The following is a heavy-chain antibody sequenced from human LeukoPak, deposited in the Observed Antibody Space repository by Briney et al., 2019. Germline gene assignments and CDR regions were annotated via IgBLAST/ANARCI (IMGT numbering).Heavy chain of an antibody. CDR3: AKDRGYCSDTRCDGWYFDL. CDR2: ITVSGDKT. Sequence: PGGSLRLSCAASGFTFSSYAMSWVRQAPGKGLEWVSAITVSGDKTYYADSVKGRVTISRDHSRNTLSLQMNSLRAEDTAVYYCAKDRGYCSDTRCDGWYFDLWGRGTLVTVSS. CDR1: GFTFSSYA. V-gene: IGHV3-23*01. D-gene: IGHD2-2*01. J-gene: IGHJ2*01.